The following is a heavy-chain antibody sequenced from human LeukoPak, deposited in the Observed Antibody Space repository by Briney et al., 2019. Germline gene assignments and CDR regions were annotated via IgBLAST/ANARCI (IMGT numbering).Heavy chain of an antibody. D-gene: IGHD3-16*01. V-gene: IGHV1-69*05. CDR3: ARDWGSHRSFDP. CDR1: GGTFSSYA. Sequence: SVKVSCKASGGTFSSYAISWVRQAPGQGLEWMGGIIPIFGTANYAQKFQGRVTMTRDTSTSTVYMELSSLRSEDTAVYYCARDWGSHRSFDPWGQGTLVTVSS. CDR2: IIPIFGTA. J-gene: IGHJ5*02.